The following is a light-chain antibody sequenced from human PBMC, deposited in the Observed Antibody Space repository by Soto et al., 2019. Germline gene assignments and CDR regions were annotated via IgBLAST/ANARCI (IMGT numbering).Light chain of an antibody. Sequence: EIVMTQSPATLAWSSGGRTTLSCRASHSVSRNLAWYPQTPGQAPMLLIYGASARATGIPARFSGRGPGTEFTLTISNLQSEDFAVYSCQQYNNWAPISFCHGTRLQIK. CDR1: HSVSRN. CDR2: GAS. V-gene: IGKV3D-15*01. CDR3: QQYNNWAPIS. J-gene: IGKJ5*01.